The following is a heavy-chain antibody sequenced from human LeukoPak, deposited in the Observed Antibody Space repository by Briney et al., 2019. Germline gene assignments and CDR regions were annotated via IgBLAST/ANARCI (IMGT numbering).Heavy chain of an antibody. Sequence: GRSLRLSCAASGFTFSSYAMHWVRQAPGKGLEWVAVISYDGSNKYYADSVKGRFTISRDNSKNTLYLQMNSLRAEDTAVYYCARDAYPYCSSTSCHRVWGMDVWGQGTTVTVSS. CDR2: ISYDGSNK. D-gene: IGHD2-2*01. J-gene: IGHJ6*02. CDR3: ARDAYPYCSSTSCHRVWGMDV. V-gene: IGHV3-30-3*01. CDR1: GFTFSSYA.